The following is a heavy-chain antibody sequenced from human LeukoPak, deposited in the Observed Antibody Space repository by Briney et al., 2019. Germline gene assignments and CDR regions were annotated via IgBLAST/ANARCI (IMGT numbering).Heavy chain of an antibody. CDR2: ISAFDGRT. CDR1: GYTFTNYG. J-gene: IGHJ6*02. V-gene: IGHV1-18*01. CDR3: AREIVVVEAANHYYGMDV. D-gene: IGHD2-15*01. Sequence: ASVKVSCKTSGYTFTNYGISWVRQAPGQGLEWMGWISAFDGRTSYAQNFQGRVTMTTDTSTSTAYMELGSLRSDDTAVYYCAREIVVVEAANHYYGMDVWGQGTTVTVSS.